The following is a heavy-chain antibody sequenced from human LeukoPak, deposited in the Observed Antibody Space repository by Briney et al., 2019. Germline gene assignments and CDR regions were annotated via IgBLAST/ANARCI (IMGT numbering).Heavy chain of an antibody. Sequence: GGSLRLSCAASGFTFSSYGMHWVRKAPGKGLEWVAVIWSDGSNKYYADSVKGRFTITRDNSKNTLYLQMDNLRAEDTAVYYCARSRSSGWVYFEYWGQGTLVTVSS. CDR1: GFTFSSYG. J-gene: IGHJ4*02. D-gene: IGHD6-19*01. CDR3: ARSRSSGWVYFEY. V-gene: IGHV3-33*01. CDR2: IWSDGSNK.